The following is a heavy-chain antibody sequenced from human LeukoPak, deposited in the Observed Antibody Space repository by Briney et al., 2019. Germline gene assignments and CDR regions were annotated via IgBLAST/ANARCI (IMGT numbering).Heavy chain of an antibody. J-gene: IGHJ4*02. CDR3: ARPIAPLIAVAGADY. CDR2: INPNSGGT. Sequence: ASVKVSCKASGYTFTGYYMHWVRQAPGQGLEWMGWINPNSGGTNYAQKFQGRVTMTRDTSISTAYMELRRLRSDDTAVHYCARPIAPLIAVAGADYWGQGTLVTVSS. D-gene: IGHD6-19*01. V-gene: IGHV1-2*02. CDR1: GYTFTGYY.